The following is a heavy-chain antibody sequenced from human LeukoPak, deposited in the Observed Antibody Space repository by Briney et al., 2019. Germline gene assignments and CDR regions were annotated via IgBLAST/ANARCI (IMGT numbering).Heavy chain of an antibody. CDR1: GGSFSGYS. D-gene: IGHD1-1*01. V-gene: IGHV4-34*01. Sequence: SETPSLTCAVYGGSFSGYSWSWIRQPPGKGLEWIGEINHSGSTNYNPSLKSRVTISVDTSKNQFSLKLSSVTAADTAVYYCREVQLERQQNDYWGQGTLVTVSS. CDR2: INHSGST. J-gene: IGHJ4*02. CDR3: REVQLERQQNDY.